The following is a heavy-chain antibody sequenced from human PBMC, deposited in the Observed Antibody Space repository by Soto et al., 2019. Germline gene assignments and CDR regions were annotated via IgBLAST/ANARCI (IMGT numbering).Heavy chain of an antibody. CDR1: GYTFTSYA. V-gene: IGHV1-3*01. J-gene: IGHJ6*02. CDR3: ARVAQVGLKAPYYDFWSGYLNGMDV. CDR2: INAGNGNT. Sequence: ASVKVSCKASGYTFTSYAMHWVRQAPGQRLEWMGWINAGNGNTKYSQKFQGRVTITRDTSASTAYMELSSLRSEDTAVYYCARVAQVGLKAPYYDFWSGYLNGMDVWGQGTTVTVSS. D-gene: IGHD3-3*01.